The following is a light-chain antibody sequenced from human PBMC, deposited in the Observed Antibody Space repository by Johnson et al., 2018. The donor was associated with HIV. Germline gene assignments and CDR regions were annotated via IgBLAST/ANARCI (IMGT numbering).Light chain of an antibody. J-gene: IGLJ1*01. V-gene: IGLV1-51*01. CDR1: SSNIGNNY. CDR3: GTWDSSLSAAV. Sequence: QSVLTQPPSVSAAPGQKVTLSCSGSSSNIGNNYVSWYQQLPGTAPKLLIYDNNKRPSGIPDRFSGSKSGTSATLGITGLQTGDEADYYCGTWDSSLSAAVFGTGTKVTVL. CDR2: DNN.